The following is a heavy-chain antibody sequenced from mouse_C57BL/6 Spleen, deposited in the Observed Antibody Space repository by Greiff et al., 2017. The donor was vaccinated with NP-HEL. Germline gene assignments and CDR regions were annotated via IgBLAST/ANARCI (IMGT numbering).Heavy chain of an antibody. CDR1: GYTFTSYG. D-gene: IGHD1-1*01. V-gene: IGHV1-81*01. CDR3: ARFSSSRYFDV. CDR2: IYPRSGNT. J-gene: IGHJ1*03. Sequence: VQLQQSGAELARPGASVKLSCKASGYTFTSYGISWVKQSTGQGLEWIGEIYPRSGNTYYNEKLTGKATLTADKSSSTAYMELRSLTSEDSAVYFGARFSSSRYFDVWGTGTTVTVSS.